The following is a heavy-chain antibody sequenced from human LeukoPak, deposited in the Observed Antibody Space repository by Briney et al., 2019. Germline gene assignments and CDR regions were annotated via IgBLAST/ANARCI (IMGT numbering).Heavy chain of an antibody. V-gene: IGHV4-34*01. CDR2: INHSGST. J-gene: IGHJ4*02. D-gene: IGHD3-22*01. Sequence: SETLSLTCAVYGGSFSAYYWRWIRQPPGKGLEWIGEINHSGSTNYNPSLKSRVAISVDTSRNQFSLRLSSVTAADTAVYYCARGQRITLTDWGQGTLVTVSS. CDR3: ARGQRITLTD. CDR1: GGSFSAYY.